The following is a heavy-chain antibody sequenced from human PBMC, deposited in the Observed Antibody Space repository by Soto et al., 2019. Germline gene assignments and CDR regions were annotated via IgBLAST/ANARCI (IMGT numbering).Heavy chain of an antibody. J-gene: IGHJ4*02. CDR1: GFTFSSYA. Sequence: EVQLLESGGGLVQPGGSLRLSCAASGFTFSSYAMSWVRQAPGKGLEWVSAISGSGGSTYYADSVKGRFTISRDNSKNTLYLQMNSLRAEDMAVYYCANLFVWGSYRYLADYWGQGTLVTVSS. CDR3: ANLFVWGSYRYLADY. V-gene: IGHV3-23*01. CDR2: ISGSGGST. D-gene: IGHD3-16*02.